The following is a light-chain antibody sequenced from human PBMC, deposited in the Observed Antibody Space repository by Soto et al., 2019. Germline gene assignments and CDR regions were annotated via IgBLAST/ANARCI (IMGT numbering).Light chain of an antibody. CDR3: APWDDSLSGHYV. J-gene: IGLJ1*01. CDR1: SSNIGSNY. V-gene: IGLV1-47*02. Sequence: QSVLTQPPSASGTPGQRVTISCSGSSSNIGSNYVCWYQHLPGTAPQLLIYSNNQRPSGVPDRFSGSKSGASASLAIIGLRSEDEADYYCAPWDDSLSGHYVFGTGTKLTVL. CDR2: SNN.